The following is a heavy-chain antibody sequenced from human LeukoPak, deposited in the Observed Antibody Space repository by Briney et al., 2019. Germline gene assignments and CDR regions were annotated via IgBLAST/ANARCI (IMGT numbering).Heavy chain of an antibody. CDR1: GFTFSSYW. CDR2: IKQDGSEK. V-gene: IGHV3-7*01. D-gene: IGHD3-9*01. CDR3: ATGLYYFDY. J-gene: IGHJ4*02. Sequence: GGSLRLSCAASGFTFSSYWMSWLRQAPGKGLEWVANIKQDGSEKYYVESVKGRFTISRDNAKNSLYLQMNSLRAEDTAVYYCATGLYYFDYWGQGTLVTVSS.